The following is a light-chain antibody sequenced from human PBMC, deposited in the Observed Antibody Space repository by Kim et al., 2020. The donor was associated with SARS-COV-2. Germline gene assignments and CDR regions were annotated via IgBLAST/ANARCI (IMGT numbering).Light chain of an antibody. J-gene: IGLJ2*01. CDR3: QGWDSSTVV. V-gene: IGLV3-1*01. Sequence: SYELTQPPSVSVSPGQTASITCSGDKLGDKYACWYQQKPGQSPVLVIYQDSKRPSGIPERFSGTNSGNTATLTISGTQAMDEADYYGQGWDSSTVVFGGG. CDR2: QDS. CDR1: KLGDKY.